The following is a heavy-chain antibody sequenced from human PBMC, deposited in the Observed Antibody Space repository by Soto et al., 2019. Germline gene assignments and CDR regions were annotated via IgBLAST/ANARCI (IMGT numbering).Heavy chain of an antibody. V-gene: IGHV3-30-3*01. D-gene: IGHD1-1*01. J-gene: IGHJ6*02. CDR2: ISYEGSNT. CDR1: GFTFDTYG. Sequence: GGSLRLSCAASGFTFDTYGIHWVRQAPGKGLQWVALISYEGSNTYYADSVRGRFTISRDNSENALYLQMNTLRPEDTGVYYCARVTPGNNLYYFSGLDFWGQGTSVTVSS. CDR3: ARVTPGNNLYYFSGLDF.